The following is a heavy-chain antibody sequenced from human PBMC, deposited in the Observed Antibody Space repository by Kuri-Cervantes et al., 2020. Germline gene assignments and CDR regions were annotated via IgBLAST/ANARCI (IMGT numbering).Heavy chain of an antibody. J-gene: IGHJ6*02. V-gene: IGHV3-9*01. D-gene: IGHD4-17*01. CDR2: ISWNSGSI. CDR1: GFTFDDYA. Sequence: GGSLRLSCAASGFTFDDYAMHWVRQAPGKGLEWVSGISWNSGSIGYADSVKGRFTISRDNAKNSLYLQMNSLRAEDTAVYYCARETVTTYYYYYYGMDVWGQGTTVTVSS. CDR3: ARETVTTYYYYYYGMDV.